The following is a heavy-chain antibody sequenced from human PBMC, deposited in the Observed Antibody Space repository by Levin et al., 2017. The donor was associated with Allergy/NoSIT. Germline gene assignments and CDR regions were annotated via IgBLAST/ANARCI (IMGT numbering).Heavy chain of an antibody. V-gene: IGHV1-2*02. CDR1: GYTFTGYY. CDR2: INPNSGGT. Sequence: ASVKVSCKASGYTFTGYYMHWVRQAPGQGLEWMGWINPNSGGTNYAQKFQGRVTMTRDTSISTAYMELSRLRSDDTAVYYCARAKDVLLWFGELCYFDYWGQGTLVTVSS. CDR3: ARAKDVLLWFGELCYFDY. J-gene: IGHJ4*02. D-gene: IGHD3-10*01.